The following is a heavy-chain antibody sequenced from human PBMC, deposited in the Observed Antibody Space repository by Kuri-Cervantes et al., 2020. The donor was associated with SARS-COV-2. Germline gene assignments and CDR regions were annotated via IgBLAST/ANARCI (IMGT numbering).Heavy chain of an antibody. Sequence: GESLKISCAASGFTFSSYWMSWVRQAPGKGLEWVANIKQDGSEKYYVDSVKGRFTISRDNAKNSLYLQMNSLRDEDTAVYYCAGVLVITIFGVVTVPASADVWGKGTTVTVSS. CDR1: GFTFSSYW. V-gene: IGHV3-7*01. D-gene: IGHD3-3*01. CDR3: AGVLVITIFGVVTVPASADV. CDR2: IKQDGSEK. J-gene: IGHJ6*04.